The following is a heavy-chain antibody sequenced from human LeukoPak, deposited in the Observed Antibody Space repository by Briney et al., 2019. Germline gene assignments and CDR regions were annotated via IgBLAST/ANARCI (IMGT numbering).Heavy chain of an antibody. CDR3: ATENPLSGSSYFDY. CDR1: GYTLTELS. CDR2: FDSEDGET. J-gene: IGHJ4*02. D-gene: IGHD1-26*01. V-gene: IGHV1-24*01. Sequence: VASVKVSCKVSGYTLTELSMHWVRQAPGKGLEWMGGFDSEDGETIYAQKFQGRVTMTEDTSTDTAYMELSSLRSEDTAVYYCATENPLSGSSYFDYWGQGTLVTVSS.